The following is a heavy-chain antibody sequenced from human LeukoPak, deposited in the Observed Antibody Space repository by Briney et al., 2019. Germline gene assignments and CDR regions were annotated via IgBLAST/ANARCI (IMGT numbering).Heavy chain of an antibody. D-gene: IGHD6-6*01. Sequence: PSETLSLTCTVSGGSISSSSYYWGWIRQPPGKGLEWIGSIYYSGSTYYNPSLKSRVTISVDTSKNQFSLKLSSVTAADTAVYYCARDGASSPNWFDPWGRGTLVTVSS. J-gene: IGHJ5*02. V-gene: IGHV4-39*07. CDR3: ARDGASSPNWFDP. CDR2: IYYSGST. CDR1: GGSISSSSYY.